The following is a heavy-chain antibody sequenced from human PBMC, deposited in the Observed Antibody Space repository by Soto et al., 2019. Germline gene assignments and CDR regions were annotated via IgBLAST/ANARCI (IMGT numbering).Heavy chain of an antibody. CDR1: GFTFSSYG. CDR2: ISYDGSKK. D-gene: IGHD5-12*01. J-gene: IGHJ4*02. CDR3: AKIATRAFDY. Sequence: QVQLVASGGGVVQPGRSLRLSCAASGFTFSSYGMHWVRQAPGKGLEWVADISYDGSKKYYADSVKGRFTISRDNSKNTLYLQMNSLRGEDTAVYYCAKIATRAFDYWGQGTLVTVSS. V-gene: IGHV3-30*18.